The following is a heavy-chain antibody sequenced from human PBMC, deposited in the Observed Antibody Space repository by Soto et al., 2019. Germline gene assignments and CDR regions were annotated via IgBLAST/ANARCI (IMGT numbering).Heavy chain of an antibody. D-gene: IGHD3-22*01. CDR2: INHSGST. CDR3: ARGRRGYYDSSGPYTFDY. Sequence: SETLSLTCAVYGGSFSGYYWSWIRQPPGKGLEWIGEINHSGSTNYNPSLKSRVTISVDTSKNQFSLKLSSVTAADTAVYYCARGRRGYYDSSGPYTFDYWGQGTLVTVSS. V-gene: IGHV4-34*01. J-gene: IGHJ4*02. CDR1: GGSFSGYY.